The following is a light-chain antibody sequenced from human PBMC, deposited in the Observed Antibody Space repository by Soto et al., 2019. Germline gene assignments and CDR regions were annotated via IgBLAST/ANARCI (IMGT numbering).Light chain of an antibody. J-gene: IGKJ1*01. CDR1: QSVRTW. CDR2: KAS. Sequence: DIQMTQSPSTLSASVGDRITISCRASQSVRTWLAWHQQKPGKAPKVLIYKASILQSGVPSRFSGSGSGTEFTLTISSLQPDDFATYYGQQYDGNIRTFGQGTKVEIK. V-gene: IGKV1-5*03. CDR3: QQYDGNIRT.